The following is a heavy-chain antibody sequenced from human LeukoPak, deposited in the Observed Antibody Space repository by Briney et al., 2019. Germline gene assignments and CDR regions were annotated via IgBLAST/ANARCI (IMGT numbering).Heavy chain of an antibody. CDR2: IWYDGSNK. J-gene: IGHJ4*02. CDR3: ARDPIIAVAGLDY. Sequence: GGSLRLSCAASGFTLSSYGMHWVRQAPGKGLEWVAVIWYDGSNKYYADSVKGRSTISRDNSKNTLYLQMNSLRAEDTAVYYCARDPIIAVAGLDYWGQGTLVTVSS. CDR1: GFTLSSYG. D-gene: IGHD6-19*01. V-gene: IGHV3-33*01.